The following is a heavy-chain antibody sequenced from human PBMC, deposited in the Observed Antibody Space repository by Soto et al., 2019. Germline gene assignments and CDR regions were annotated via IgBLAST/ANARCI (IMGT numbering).Heavy chain of an antibody. CDR3: ARDEMVVATGSRTWHYYYGMDV. J-gene: IGHJ6*02. Sequence: QVQLVQSGAEVKKPGSSVKVSCKSSGGTFSTYAISWVRQAPGHGLEWMGGIIPIFGTANYAQTFQGRVTIAADESTTTACMRLIRLRAGDTAVYSCARDEMVVATGSRTWHYYYGMDVWGRGTTVTVSS. D-gene: IGHD2-15*01. V-gene: IGHV1-69*12. CDR1: GGTFSTYA. CDR2: IIPIFGTA.